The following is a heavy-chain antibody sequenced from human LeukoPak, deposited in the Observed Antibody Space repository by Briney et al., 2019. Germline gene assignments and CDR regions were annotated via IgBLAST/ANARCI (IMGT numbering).Heavy chain of an antibody. D-gene: IGHD3-22*01. Sequence: GASVKVSCKASGYTFTSYGISWVRQAPGQGLEWMGWISAYNGNTNYAQKLQGRVTMTTDTSTSTAYMELRSLRSDDTAVYYCAQSYYYDSSGSFDYWGQGTLVTLSS. CDR1: GYTFTSYG. J-gene: IGHJ4*02. CDR3: AQSYYYDSSGSFDY. CDR2: ISAYNGNT. V-gene: IGHV1-18*01.